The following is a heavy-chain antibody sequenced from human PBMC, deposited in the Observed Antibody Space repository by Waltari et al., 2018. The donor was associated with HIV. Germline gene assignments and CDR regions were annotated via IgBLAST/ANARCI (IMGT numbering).Heavy chain of an antibody. D-gene: IGHD3-3*01. CDR2: ISSTSSFI. Sequence: EVQLVESGGGLVKPGGSLRLSCVVSGFPFNTFSMKWVHQAPGKGLEWVSSISSTSSFIYYADSVKGRFTISRDNGKNSLYLQINNLRVEDTAVYYCASEDFWSGPHNWGQGTLVTVSS. CDR1: GFPFNTFS. CDR3: ASEDFWSGPHN. J-gene: IGHJ4*02. V-gene: IGHV3-21*01.